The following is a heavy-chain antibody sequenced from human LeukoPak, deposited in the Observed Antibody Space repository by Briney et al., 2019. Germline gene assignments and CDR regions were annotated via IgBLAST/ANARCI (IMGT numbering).Heavy chain of an antibody. CDR3: ARSSHDCSSTSCYVVDY. V-gene: IGHV1-18*01. J-gene: IGHJ4*02. D-gene: IGHD2-2*01. CDR2: ISAYNGNT. CDR1: GYTFTSYG. Sequence: ASVKVSCKASGYTFTSYGISWVRQAPGQGLEWMGWISAYNGNTNYAQKLQGRVTMTTDTSTSTAYMELRSLRPDDTAVYYCARSSHDCSSTSCYVVDYWGQGTLVTVSS.